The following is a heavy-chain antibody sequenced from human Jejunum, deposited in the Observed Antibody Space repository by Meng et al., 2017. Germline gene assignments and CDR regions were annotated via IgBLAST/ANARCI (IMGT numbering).Heavy chain of an antibody. V-gene: IGHV3-21*01. Sequence: GESLKISFSASGFTLTGYSINWVRQAPGKGLEWISSMTISGSYTYYSDSVKGRFSISRDNAKNSGYLQMNSLRVEDTAVYYCARDRRPTANDDFDLWGQGTVVTVSS. CDR1: GFTLTGYS. CDR3: ARDRRPTANDDFDL. CDR2: MTISGSYT. D-gene: IGHD1-1*01. J-gene: IGHJ3*01.